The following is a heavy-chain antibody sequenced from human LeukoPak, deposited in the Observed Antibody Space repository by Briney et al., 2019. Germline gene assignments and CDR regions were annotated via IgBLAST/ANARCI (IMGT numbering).Heavy chain of an antibody. CDR3: TTDLQPVFSYGSGSYKDY. D-gene: IGHD3-10*01. Sequence: PGGSLRLSCAASGFTFKKYEMNWVRQAPGKGLEWVGHVKSKSDGGTTDYAAAVQGRFTISRDDSKNTVYMELNSLKTEDTAVYYCTTDLQPVFSYGSGSYKDYWGQGTLVTVSS. CDR1: GFTFKKYE. J-gene: IGHJ4*02. CDR2: VKSKSDGGTT. V-gene: IGHV3-15*01.